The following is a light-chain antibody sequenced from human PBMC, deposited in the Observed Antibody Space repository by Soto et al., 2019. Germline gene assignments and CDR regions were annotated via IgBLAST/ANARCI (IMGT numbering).Light chain of an antibody. V-gene: IGLV2-11*01. CDR1: SSDVGGYNY. CDR3: CSYAGSYTRV. CDR2: DVS. Sequence: QSALTQPCSVSGSPGPSVTISCTGTSSDVGGYNYVSWYLQHPGKAPKLMIYDVSKRPSGVPVRFSGSKSGNTASLTISGLQADDEADYYCCSYAGSYTRVFGGGTKLTVL. J-gene: IGLJ3*02.